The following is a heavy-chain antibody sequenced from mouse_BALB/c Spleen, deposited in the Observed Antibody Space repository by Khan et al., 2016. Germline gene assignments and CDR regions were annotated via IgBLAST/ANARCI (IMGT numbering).Heavy chain of an antibody. Sequence: EVELVESGPDLVKPSQSLSLTCTVTGYSITSHYSWHWIRHFPGNKLEWMGYIYYSGSTNYNPSLKSLITLTRDTSKNQFFLQLNSVTTEDTATYYCARSSSGYWYYVDYWGEGTTPTVSS. CDR1: GYSITSHYS. J-gene: IGHJ2*01. CDR3: ARSSSGYWYYVDY. V-gene: IGHV3-1*02. D-gene: IGHD3-1*01. CDR2: IYYSGST.